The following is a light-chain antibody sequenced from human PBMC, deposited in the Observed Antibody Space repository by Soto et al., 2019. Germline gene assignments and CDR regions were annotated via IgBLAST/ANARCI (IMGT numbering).Light chain of an antibody. CDR2: DVS. Sequence: DIQMTQSPSTLSTSVGDRVTITCRASQGVGRWLAWYQQKPGKAPNLLIYDVSSLESGGPSRFSGSGSGTEFTLPISSLQPDEFATYYCQQYNPSSPWTFGQGTKVEVK. V-gene: IGKV1-5*01. CDR3: QQYNPSSPWT. CDR1: QGVGRW. J-gene: IGKJ1*01.